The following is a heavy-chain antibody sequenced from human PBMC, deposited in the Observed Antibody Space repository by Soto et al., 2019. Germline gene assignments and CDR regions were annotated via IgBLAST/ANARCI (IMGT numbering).Heavy chain of an antibody. J-gene: IGHJ4*02. CDR3: ARISRYGYDFDY. CDR2: IFSNDEK. D-gene: IGHD5-12*01. Sequence: SGPTLVNPXETLTLTCTVSGFSLSRTDVGVSWIRQPPGKALEWLAHIFSNDEKSYSTSLKSSLTIIKDTSKSQVVLIMTNMDPVDTATYYCARISRYGYDFDYWGQGTLVTVSS. V-gene: IGHV2-26*02. CDR1: GFSLSRTDVG.